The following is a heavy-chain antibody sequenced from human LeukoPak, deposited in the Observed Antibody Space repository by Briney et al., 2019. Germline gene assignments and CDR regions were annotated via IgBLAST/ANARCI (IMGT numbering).Heavy chain of an antibody. CDR3: VRDDRSGGSCYFDY. V-gene: IGHV1-69*13. J-gene: IGHJ4*02. CDR2: IIPIFGTA. CDR1: GGTFSSYA. Sequence: SVKVSCKASGGTFSSYAISWVRQAPGQGLEWMGGIIPIFGTANYAQKFQGRVTITADESTSTAYMELSSLRSEDTAVYYCVRDDRSGGSCYFDYWGQGTLVTVSS. D-gene: IGHD2-15*01.